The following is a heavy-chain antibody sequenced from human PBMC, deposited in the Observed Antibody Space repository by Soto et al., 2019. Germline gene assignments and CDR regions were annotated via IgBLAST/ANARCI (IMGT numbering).Heavy chain of an antibody. Sequence: XETLSLTCIVAGCSISSYYWSWIRQPAGKGLEWIGRLYTSGSTNYNPSLKSRVTMSVDTSKNQFSLNLSSVTAEDTAVYYCAGMTGPKTYYYYYGMDVWGQGTTVTVSS. D-gene: IGHD3-9*01. J-gene: IGHJ6*02. CDR1: GCSISSYY. CDR2: LYTSGST. V-gene: IGHV4-4*07. CDR3: AGMTGPKTYYYYYGMDV.